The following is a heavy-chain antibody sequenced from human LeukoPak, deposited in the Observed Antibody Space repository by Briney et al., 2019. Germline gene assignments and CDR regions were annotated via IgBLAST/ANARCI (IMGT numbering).Heavy chain of an antibody. CDR3: ATGGVAAMPDY. CDR1: RYTLTELS. D-gene: IGHD2-2*01. J-gene: IGHJ4*02. CDR2: FDPEDGQT. Sequence: ASVTVSCQVSRYTLTELSMHLLRQAPGNRLEWMGGFDPEDGQTIYAQKFQGRVTMTEDTSTGTAYMELSSLRSEDTAVYYCATGGVAAMPDYWGQGTLVTVSS. V-gene: IGHV1-24*01.